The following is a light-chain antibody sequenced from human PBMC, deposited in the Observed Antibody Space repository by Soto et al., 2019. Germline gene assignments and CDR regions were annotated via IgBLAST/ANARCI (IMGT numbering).Light chain of an antibody. CDR3: QQFGTSLPIT. CDR1: QTVARSY. J-gene: IGKJ5*01. CDR2: AAS. V-gene: IGKV3-20*01. Sequence: IVLTQSPVTLSLSPGERASLSCRASQTVARSYLAWYQQKPGQAPRLLIYAASSRATGIPDRFSGSGSGTDFTLTINRLVPEDSAVYYCQQFGTSLPITFGQGTRLEMK.